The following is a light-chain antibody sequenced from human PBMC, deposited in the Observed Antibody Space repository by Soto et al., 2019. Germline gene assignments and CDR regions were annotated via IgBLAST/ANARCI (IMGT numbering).Light chain of an antibody. CDR2: GAS. Sequence: EIVLTQSPGTLSLSPGERATLSCRASQTVSRNLAWYHQKPGQAPRLLIYGASSRATGIPTRFSGSGSGTEFTLTISSLQSEDFAVYYCQQYNSWPLTFGGGTKVDIK. V-gene: IGKV3D-15*01. CDR3: QQYNSWPLT. CDR1: QTVSRN. J-gene: IGKJ4*01.